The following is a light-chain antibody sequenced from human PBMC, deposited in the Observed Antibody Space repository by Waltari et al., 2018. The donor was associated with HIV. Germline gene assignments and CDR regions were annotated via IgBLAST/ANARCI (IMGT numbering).Light chain of an antibody. CDR1: SSNIGAGYD. CDR3: QSYDSSLSGYV. V-gene: IGLV1-40*01. CDR2: DNT. J-gene: IGLJ1*01. Sequence: QSVLTQPPSVSGAPGQRVTISCTGSSSNIGAGYDVHWYQQLPGTAPKFLIYDNTNRPSGVPDRISGSKSGTSASLAITGLQAEDEADYYCQSYDSSLSGYVFGTGTKVTVL.